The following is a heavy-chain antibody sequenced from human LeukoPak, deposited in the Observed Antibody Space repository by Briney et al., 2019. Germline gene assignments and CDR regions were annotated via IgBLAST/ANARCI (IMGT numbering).Heavy chain of an antibody. V-gene: IGHV4-59*08. Sequence: PSETLSLTCAVYGGSFSGYYWSWIRQPPGKGLEWIGYIYYSGSTNYNPSLKSRVTISVDTSKNQFSLKLSSVTAADTAVYYCATLGLRFRAFDIWGQGTMVTVSS. CDR2: IYYSGST. D-gene: IGHD5-12*01. CDR3: ATLGLRFRAFDI. CDR1: GGSFSGYY. J-gene: IGHJ3*02.